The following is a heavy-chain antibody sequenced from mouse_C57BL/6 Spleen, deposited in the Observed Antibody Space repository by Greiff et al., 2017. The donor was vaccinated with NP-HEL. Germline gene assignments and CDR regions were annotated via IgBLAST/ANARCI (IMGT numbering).Heavy chain of an antibody. V-gene: IGHV8-12*01. Sequence: VTLKVSGPGILQSSQTLSLTCSFSGFSLSTSGMGVSWIRQPSGKGLEWLAHLYWDDDKRSHPSLNSRFTISKDTSRNQVFLKITSVDTADTATYYCARRATGGNYGYYAMDYWGQGTSVTVSS. D-gene: IGHD2-1*01. J-gene: IGHJ4*01. CDR1: GFSLSTSGMG. CDR3: ARRATGGNYGYYAMDY. CDR2: LYWDDDK.